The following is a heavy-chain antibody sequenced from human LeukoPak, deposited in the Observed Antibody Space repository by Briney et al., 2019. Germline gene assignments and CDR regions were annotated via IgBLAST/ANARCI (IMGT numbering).Heavy chain of an antibody. CDR3: ASLLFGSFQH. J-gene: IGHJ1*01. V-gene: IGHV3-30-3*01. Sequence: GGSLRLSCAASGFTFSSYAMHWVRQAPGKGLGWVAVISYDGSNKYYADSVKGRFTISRDNSKNTLYLQMNSLRAEDTAVYYCASLLFGSFQHWGQGTLVTVSS. CDR1: GFTFSSYA. D-gene: IGHD3-10*01. CDR2: ISYDGSNK.